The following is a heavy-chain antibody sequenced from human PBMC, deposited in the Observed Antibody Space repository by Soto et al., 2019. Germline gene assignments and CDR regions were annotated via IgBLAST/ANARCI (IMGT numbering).Heavy chain of an antibody. V-gene: IGHV4-30-4*01. CDR2: IYYRGST. CDR3: ARRSSFGLWWVFDL. Sequence: QVELQESGPGLVKPSQTLSLTCTVSGGSISSGDYYWSWIRQPPGKGLEWVGYIYYRGSTYYNPSLKSPLTISLDTSKTHCSLRLTCVTAADTAVYYCARRSSFGLWWVFDLWGRGNLVTVSS. D-gene: IGHD2-21*01. CDR1: GGSISSGDYY. J-gene: IGHJ2*01.